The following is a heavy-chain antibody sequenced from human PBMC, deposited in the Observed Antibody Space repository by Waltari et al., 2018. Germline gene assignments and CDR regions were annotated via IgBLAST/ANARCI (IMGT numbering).Heavy chain of an antibody. J-gene: IGHJ4*02. CDR3: ARLGGYQLLSGDY. D-gene: IGHD2-2*01. Sequence: QVQLVQSGAEVKKPGASVKVSCKASGYTFTSYAMHWVRQAPGQRLEWMGGSNEGNGNTKYSQKFKGRVTITRDTSASTAYMELSSLRSEDTAVYYCARLGGYQLLSGDYWGQGTLVTVSS. V-gene: IGHV1-3*01. CDR2: SNEGNGNT. CDR1: GYTFTSYA.